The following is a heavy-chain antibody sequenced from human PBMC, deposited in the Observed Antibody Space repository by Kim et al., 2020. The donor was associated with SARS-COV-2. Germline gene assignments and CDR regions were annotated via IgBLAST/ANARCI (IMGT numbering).Heavy chain of an antibody. D-gene: IGHD3-22*01. CDR3: KCSGYYYVEGYDAFDI. CDR2: IIPIFGTA. J-gene: IGHJ3*02. CDR1: GGTFSSYA. Sequence: SVKVSCKASGGTFSSYAISWVRQAPGQGLEWMGGIIPIFGTANYAQKFQGRVTITADESTSTAYMELSSLRSEDTAVYYCKCSGYYYVEGYDAFDIWGQGTMVTVSS. V-gene: IGHV1-69*13.